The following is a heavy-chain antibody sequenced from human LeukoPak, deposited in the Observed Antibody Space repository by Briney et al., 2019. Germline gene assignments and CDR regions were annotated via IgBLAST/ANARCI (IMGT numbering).Heavy chain of an antibody. Sequence: GGSLRLSCAASGFTFSSYAMHWVRQAPGKGPEWVAVMSFDGSNKYYADSVKGRFTISRDNSKNTLYLQMNRLRGEDTAVYYCVASPQLVNVDYWGQGTLVTVSS. CDR2: MSFDGSNK. D-gene: IGHD1-1*01. J-gene: IGHJ4*02. CDR3: VASPQLVNVDY. V-gene: IGHV3-30-3*01. CDR1: GFTFSSYA.